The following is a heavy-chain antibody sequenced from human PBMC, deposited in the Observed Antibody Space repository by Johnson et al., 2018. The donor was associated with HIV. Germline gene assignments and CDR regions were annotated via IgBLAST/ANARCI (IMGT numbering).Heavy chain of an antibody. CDR2: ISWNSGSI. CDR3: AREGPSERAGFDI. J-gene: IGHJ3*02. V-gene: IGHV3-9*01. CDR1: GFTFSSYA. Sequence: VHLVDSGGGLVQPGGSLRLSCPASGFTFSSYALHWVRQAPGKGLEWVSGISWNSGSIGYADSVKGRFTISRDNAKNSLYLQMNSLRADDTAVYYCAREGPSERAGFDIWGQGTMVTVSS.